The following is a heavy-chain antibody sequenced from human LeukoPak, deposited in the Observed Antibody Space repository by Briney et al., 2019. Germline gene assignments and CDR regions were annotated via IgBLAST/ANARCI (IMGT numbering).Heavy chain of an antibody. J-gene: IGHJ3*02. D-gene: IGHD3-22*01. CDR2: IYYSGST. CDR1: GGSISSSSYY. Sequence: SETLSLTCTVSGGSISSSSYYWGWIRQPPGKGLEWIGSIYYSGSTYYNPSLKSRVTISVDKSKNQFSLKLSSVTAEDTAVYYCARDGYYYDSSDYYLRSAARGDAFDIWGQGTMVTVSS. CDR3: ARDGYYYDSSDYYLRSAARGDAFDI. V-gene: IGHV4-39*07.